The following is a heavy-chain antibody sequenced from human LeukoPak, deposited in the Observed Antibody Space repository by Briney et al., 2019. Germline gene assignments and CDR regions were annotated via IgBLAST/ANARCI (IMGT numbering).Heavy chain of an antibody. J-gene: IGHJ3*01. V-gene: IGHV4-59*01. CDR3: ARDRRGSYYIFDV. D-gene: IGHD1-26*01. CDR2: VSHTGAT. CDR1: GASINGYF. Sequence: SETLSLTCSVSGASINGYFWNWVRQTPERGLEWIGYVSHTGATTSNPTLKSRVSITIDTSKRQISLSMTSVTAADSALYYCARDRRGSYYIFDVWGPGTIVSVS.